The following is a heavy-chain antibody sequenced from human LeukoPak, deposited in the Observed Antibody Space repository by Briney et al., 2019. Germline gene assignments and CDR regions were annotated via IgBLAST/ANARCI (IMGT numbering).Heavy chain of an antibody. CDR3: ARGRQDVTMIVVVMTAVSYYLDV. J-gene: IGHJ6*03. V-gene: IGHV4-34*01. D-gene: IGHD3-22*01. CDR1: GGSFSGYY. CDR2: MNPSGST. Sequence: PSETLSLTCAVWGGSFSGYYWTWIRQTPEKGREGIGEMNPSGSTNYNPSLKSRVTISVDTSKNQFSLELSSVTDADTAVYYCARGRQDVTMIVVVMTAVSYYLDVWGKGTTVTVS.